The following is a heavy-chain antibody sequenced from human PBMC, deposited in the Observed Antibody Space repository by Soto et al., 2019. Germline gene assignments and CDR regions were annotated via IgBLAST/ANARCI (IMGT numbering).Heavy chain of an antibody. CDR1: GGSISSGDYY. Sequence: QVQLQESGPGLVKPSQTLSLTCTVSGGSISSGDYYWRWIRQPPGVGLEWMGYIYYSGRTYYHPSLKSRFTIQVDPSQNPFSVTVSAVNAADTAVYYCARVRQAYFDIWGRGTLVTVSS. CDR2: IYYSGRT. V-gene: IGHV4-30-4*01. J-gene: IGHJ2*01. CDR3: ARVRQAYFDI.